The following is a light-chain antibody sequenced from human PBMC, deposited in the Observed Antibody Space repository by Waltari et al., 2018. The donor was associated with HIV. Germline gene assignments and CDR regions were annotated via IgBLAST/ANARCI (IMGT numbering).Light chain of an antibody. CDR2: SNN. J-gene: IGLJ3*02. CDR3: AAWDDSLNGRNWV. Sequence: QSVLTQPPSASGTPGQRITISCSGGSSNIGSQTVNWYQKLPGTAPKLLIYSNNQRPSGVPDRFSGSKSGTSASLAISGLQAEDEADYYCAAWDDSLNGRNWVFGGGTKLTVL. V-gene: IGLV1-44*01. CDR1: SSNIGSQT.